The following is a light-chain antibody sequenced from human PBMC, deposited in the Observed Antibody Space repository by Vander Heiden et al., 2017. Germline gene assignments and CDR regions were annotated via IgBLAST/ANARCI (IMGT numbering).Light chain of an antibody. CDR2: KDS. CDR1: RSPNQF. J-gene: IGLJ2*01. V-gene: IGLV3-25*03. CDR3: QSTDTTSSYLVL. Sequence: SYELTQPPSVSVSPGQTARITCSGDRSPNQFTYWYQQKPGRAPLLLRCKDSERPSEIPERFSASASGTRVTLTIAGVQAEDEADYYCQSTDTTSSYLVLFGGGTKLTVL.